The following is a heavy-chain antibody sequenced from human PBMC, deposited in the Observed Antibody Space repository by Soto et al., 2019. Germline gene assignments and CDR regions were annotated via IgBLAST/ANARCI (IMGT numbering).Heavy chain of an antibody. J-gene: IGHJ4*02. Sequence: QVQLVESGGGVVQPGRSLRLSCAASGFTFSSYGMHWVRQAPGKGLEWVAVISYDGSNKYYADSVKGRFTISRDNSKKTLYLQMDSLRAEDTGVYYCAKGLFGELTLNWGQGTLVTVSS. CDR2: ISYDGSNK. D-gene: IGHD3-10*02. CDR1: GFTFSSYG. CDR3: AKGLFGELTLN. V-gene: IGHV3-30*18.